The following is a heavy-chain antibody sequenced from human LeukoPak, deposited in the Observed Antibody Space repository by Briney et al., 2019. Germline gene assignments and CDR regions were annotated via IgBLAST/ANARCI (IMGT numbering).Heavy chain of an antibody. V-gene: IGHV3-30-3*01. D-gene: IGHD2-21*01. CDR3: AKDRVFPRWFDP. Sequence: GGSLRLSCAASGFTFSSYAMHWVRQAPGKGLEWVAVISYDGSNKYYADSVKGRFTISRDNSKNTLYLQMNSLRAEDTAVYYCAKDRVFPRWFDPWGQGTLVTVSS. CDR2: ISYDGSNK. CDR1: GFTFSSYA. J-gene: IGHJ5*02.